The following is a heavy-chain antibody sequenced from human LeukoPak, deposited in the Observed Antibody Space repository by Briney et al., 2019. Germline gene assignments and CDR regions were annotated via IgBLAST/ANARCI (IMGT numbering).Heavy chain of an antibody. D-gene: IGHD3-16*02. V-gene: IGHV3-64D*06. CDR3: VKDRGGISRDFDY. CDR1: GFSVSNYA. Sequence: GGSLRISCSASGFSVSNYAMHWVRQAPGKGLEYVSDISSHDGSIDYAHSVKGRFTIYRDNSKNTLYLQMNSLRADDTAVYYCVKDRGGISRDFDYWGQGTLVTVSS. J-gene: IGHJ4*02. CDR2: ISSHDGSI.